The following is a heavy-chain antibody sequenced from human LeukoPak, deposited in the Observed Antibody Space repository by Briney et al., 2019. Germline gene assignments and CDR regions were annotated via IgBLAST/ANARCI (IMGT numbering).Heavy chain of an antibody. D-gene: IGHD4-23*01. J-gene: IGHJ4*02. CDR1: GFTFSSYA. CDR2: ISYDGSNK. V-gene: IGHV3-30-3*01. Sequence: GRSLRLSCAASGFTFSSYAMHWVRQAPGKGLEWVAVISYDGSNKYYADSVKGRFTISRDNSKNTLYLQMNSLRAEDTAVYYCAREGVTPIDYWGQGTLVTVSS. CDR3: AREGVTPIDY.